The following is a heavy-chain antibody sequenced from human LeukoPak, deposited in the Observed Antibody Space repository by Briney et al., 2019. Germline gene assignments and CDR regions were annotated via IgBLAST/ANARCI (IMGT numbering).Heavy chain of an antibody. CDR2: ISAYNGNT. CDR3: ARVGSLNWGSSSRQQGRRFDP. D-gene: IGHD6-13*01. V-gene: IGHV1-18*01. CDR1: GYTFTSYG. J-gene: IGHJ5*02. Sequence: ASVKVSCKASGYTFTSYGISWVRQAPGQGLEWMGWISAYNGNTNYAQKLQGRVTMTTDTSTSTAYMELRSLRSDDTAVYYCARVGSLNWGSSSRQQGRRFDPWGQGTLVTVSS.